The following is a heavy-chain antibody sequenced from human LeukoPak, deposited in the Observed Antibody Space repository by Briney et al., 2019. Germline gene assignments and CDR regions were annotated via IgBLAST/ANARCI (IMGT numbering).Heavy chain of an antibody. CDR2: IHPQTGGT. CDR1: GYTYNVLY. Sequence: APVKVSCKASGYTYNVLYLQWVRQAPGQGLEWMGWIHPQTGGTDYAQKFQGRVTFTRDTSTSTVYMELSSLRSDDTAVYYCAHTGSCHEACWFDPWGQGTRVTVSS. CDR3: AHTGSCHEACWFDP. D-gene: IGHD6-13*01. J-gene: IGHJ5*02. V-gene: IGHV1-2*02.